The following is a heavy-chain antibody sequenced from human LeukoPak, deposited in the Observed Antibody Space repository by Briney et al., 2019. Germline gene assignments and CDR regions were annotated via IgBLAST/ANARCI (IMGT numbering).Heavy chain of an antibody. Sequence: PGGSLRLSCAASGFTFSTYWMSWVRQAPGKGLEWVANIRQDGSETHYVDSVKGRFTISRDNAKNSLYLQINSLRVEDTAVYYCTRSRGSTSPHYWGQGTLVTVSS. D-gene: IGHD5/OR15-5a*01. J-gene: IGHJ4*02. V-gene: IGHV3-7*01. CDR3: TRSRGSTSPHY. CDR1: GFTFSTYW. CDR2: IRQDGSET.